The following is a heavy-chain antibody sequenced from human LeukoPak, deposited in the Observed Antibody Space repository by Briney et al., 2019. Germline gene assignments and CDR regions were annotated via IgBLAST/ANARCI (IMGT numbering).Heavy chain of an antibody. D-gene: IGHD4-23*01. CDR1: GGSFSGYY. CDR2: INHSGST. CDR3: ARGLRLHPAAVVAFDI. Sequence: PSETLSLTCAVYGGSFSGYYWSWIRQPPGKGLEWIGEINHSGSTNYNPSLKSRVTISVDTSKNQFSLKLSSVTAADTAVYYCARGLRLHPAAVVAFDIWGQGTMVTASS. V-gene: IGHV4-34*01. J-gene: IGHJ3*02.